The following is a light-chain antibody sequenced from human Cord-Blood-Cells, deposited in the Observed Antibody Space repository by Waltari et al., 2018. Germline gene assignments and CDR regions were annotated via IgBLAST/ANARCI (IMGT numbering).Light chain of an antibody. Sequence: QSVLTQPPSVSGAPGPRVTISCTGSSSNIWAGYYVHRYQPLPGTTPKLLTYGDSNRASGGPYRFSGSESGSSASLAITGLQAEEEADYYCQSYDSSLSGWVFGGGTKLTVL. CDR3: QSYDSSLSGWV. J-gene: IGLJ3*02. V-gene: IGLV1-40*01. CDR1: SSNIWAGYY. CDR2: GDS.